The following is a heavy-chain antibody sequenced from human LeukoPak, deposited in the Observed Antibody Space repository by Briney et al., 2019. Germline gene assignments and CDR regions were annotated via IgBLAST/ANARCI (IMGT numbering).Heavy chain of an antibody. CDR1: GFTFSSYG. J-gene: IGHJ6*03. CDR3: ARGSRAIVSTKFARGRYMDV. D-gene: IGHD5/OR15-5a*01. CDR2: IRYDGSNK. V-gene: IGHV3-30*02. Sequence: GGSLRLSCAASGFTFSSYGMHWVRQAPGKGLEWVAFIRYDGSNKYHADSVKGRFTISRDNSKNTLYLQMNSLRAEDTALYYCARGSRAIVSTKFARGRYMDVWGKGSTVTVSS.